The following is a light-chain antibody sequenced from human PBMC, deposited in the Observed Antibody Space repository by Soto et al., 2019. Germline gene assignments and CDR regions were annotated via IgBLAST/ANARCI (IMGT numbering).Light chain of an antibody. V-gene: IGLV1-40*01. Sequence: QSVLTQPPSVYGAPGQRVTISCTGSSSNIGAGHALHWYQHLPGAAPKLLMYGNSDRPSGVPDRFSGSKSGTSASLAITGLQPEDEADYYCQSYDDSLSGWVFGGGTELTVL. CDR3: QSYDDSLSGWV. CDR1: SSNIGAGHA. J-gene: IGLJ3*02. CDR2: GNS.